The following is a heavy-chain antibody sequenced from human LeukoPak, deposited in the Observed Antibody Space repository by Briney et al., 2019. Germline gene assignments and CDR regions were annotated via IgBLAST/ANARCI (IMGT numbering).Heavy chain of an antibody. D-gene: IGHD3-22*01. Sequence: ASVKVSCKASGYTFTGYYMHRVRQAPGQGLEWMGWINPNSGGTNYAQKFQGRVTMTRDTSISTAYMELSRLRSDDTAVYYCARIVGDYYDSSGYYYGYWGQGTLVTVSS. CDR2: INPNSGGT. CDR3: ARIVGDYYDSSGYYYGY. V-gene: IGHV1-2*02. J-gene: IGHJ4*02. CDR1: GYTFTGYY.